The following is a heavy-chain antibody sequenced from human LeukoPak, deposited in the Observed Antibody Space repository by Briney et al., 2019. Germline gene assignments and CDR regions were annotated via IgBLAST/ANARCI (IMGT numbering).Heavy chain of an antibody. Sequence: GGSLRLSCAAAGFTFSRYWMHWVRQAPGKGLVWVSRINSDGNSTIYADSVKGRFTISRDNAKNTLYLQMNSLRAEDTAVYYCARDVEPNAFDIWGQGTMVTVSS. J-gene: IGHJ3*02. D-gene: IGHD5-24*01. V-gene: IGHV3-74*01. CDR3: ARDVEPNAFDI. CDR2: INSDGNST. CDR1: GFTFSRYW.